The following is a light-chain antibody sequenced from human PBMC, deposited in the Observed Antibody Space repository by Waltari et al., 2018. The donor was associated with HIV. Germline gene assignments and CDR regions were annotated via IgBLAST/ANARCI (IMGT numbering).Light chain of an antibody. V-gene: IGKV4-1*01. CDR2: WGS. Sequence: DILMAHSPDSLAVSLCGRATFNCKFIQSDLQRPNNKKSLAWYQQKTGPPPKPLIYWGSNWESGVPDRVSGSRSGTDCTHTSSSLQAEDVAVYYCQKYYSVVFTSGQGPTVEMK. CDR1: QSDLQRPNNKKS. J-gene: IGKJ2*01. CDR3: QKYYSVVFT.